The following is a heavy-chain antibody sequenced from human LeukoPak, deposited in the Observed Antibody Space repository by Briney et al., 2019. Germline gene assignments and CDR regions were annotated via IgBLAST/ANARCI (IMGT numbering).Heavy chain of an antibody. CDR1: GDSFSNNSAA. D-gene: IGHD6-13*01. CDR2: TYYRSKWYN. CDR3: ARESSSWYGYFHH. V-gene: IGHV6-1*01. Sequence: SQTLSLTCVISGDSFSNNSAAWNWIRQSPSRGLEWLGRTYYRSKWYNDYALSVKSRININPDTSKNQFSLQLNYVTPEDTAVYYCARESSSWYGYFHHWGQGTLVTVSS. J-gene: IGHJ1*01.